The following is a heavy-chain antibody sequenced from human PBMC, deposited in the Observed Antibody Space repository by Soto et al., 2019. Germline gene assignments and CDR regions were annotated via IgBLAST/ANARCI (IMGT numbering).Heavy chain of an antibody. J-gene: IGHJ4*02. Sequence: EVQLVESGGGLVQPGGSLRISCAASGFTFSSYWMSWVRQAPGKGLEWVANIKQDGSEKYYVDSVKGRFTISRDNAKNSLYLQMNSLRAEDTAVYYCARVRTPFKYYFDYCGQGTLDTVSS. V-gene: IGHV3-7*01. CDR2: IKQDGSEK. D-gene: IGHD2-15*01. CDR1: GFTFSSYW. CDR3: ARVRTPFKYYFDY.